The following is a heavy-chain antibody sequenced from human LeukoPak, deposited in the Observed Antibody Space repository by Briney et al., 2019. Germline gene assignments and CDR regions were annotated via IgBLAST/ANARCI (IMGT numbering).Heavy chain of an antibody. V-gene: IGHV3-21*01. CDR1: GFTFSSYS. CDR2: ISSSGSYI. CDR3: ARDGYYDSSGYYTIGDAFDI. J-gene: IGHJ4*02. D-gene: IGHD3-22*01. Sequence: SGGSLRLSCAASGFTFSSYSVNWVRQAPGKGLEWVSSISSSGSYIYYADSVKGRFTISRDNAKNSLYLQMTSLRAEDTAVYYCARDGYYDSSGYYTIGDAFDIWGQGTLVTVSS.